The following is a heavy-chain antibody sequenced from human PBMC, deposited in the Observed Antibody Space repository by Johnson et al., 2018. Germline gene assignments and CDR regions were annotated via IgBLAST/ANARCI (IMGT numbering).Heavy chain of an antibody. CDR2: ISGSSSAI. D-gene: IGHD2-2*01. CDR3: ARGSCSSSSCASDY. V-gene: IGHV3-48*02. J-gene: IGHJ4*02. CDR1: GFPFSSYS. Sequence: VQLQESGGDLVQPGGSLRLSCAASGFPFSSYSMNWVRQAPGKGLEWVSYISGSSSAIYYADSVPGRLTISRDNAKNSLFLQMSSLRDGDTAVYYCARGSCSSSSCASDYWGQGTLVTVSS.